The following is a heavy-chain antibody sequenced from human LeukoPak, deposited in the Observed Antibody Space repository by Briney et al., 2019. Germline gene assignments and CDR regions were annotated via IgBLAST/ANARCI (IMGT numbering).Heavy chain of an antibody. J-gene: IGHJ4*02. D-gene: IGHD2-15*01. Sequence: ASVKVSCKASGYTFTGYYMHWVRQAPGQGLEWMGWINPNSSGTNYAQKFQGRVTMTRDTSISTAYMELSRLRSDDTAVYYCARGRHIVVVVAATTPPSYWGQGALVTVSS. CDR3: ARGRHIVVVVAATTPPSY. V-gene: IGHV1-2*02. CDR1: GYTFTGYY. CDR2: INPNSSGT.